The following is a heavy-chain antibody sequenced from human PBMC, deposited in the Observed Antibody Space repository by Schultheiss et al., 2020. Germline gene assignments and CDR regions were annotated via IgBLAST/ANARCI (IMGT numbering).Heavy chain of an antibody. CDR3: AREGGYCSGGSCHAGWFDY. J-gene: IGHJ4*02. V-gene: IGHV4-38-2*02. CDR2: IYHSGST. CDR1: GYSISSGYY. Sequence: SETLSLTCAVSGYSISSGYYWGWIRQPPGKGLEWIGSIYHSGSTYYNPSLKSRVTISVDTSKNQFSLKLSSVTAADTAVYYCAREGGYCSGGSCHAGWFDYWGQGTLVTVSS. D-gene: IGHD2-15*01.